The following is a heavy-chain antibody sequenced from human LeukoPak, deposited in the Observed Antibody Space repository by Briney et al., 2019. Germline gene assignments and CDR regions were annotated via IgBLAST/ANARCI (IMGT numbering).Heavy chain of an antibody. Sequence: SETLSLTCTVSGGSISSGGYYWSWIRQHPGKGLEWIGYIYYSGSTYYNPSLKSRVTISVDTSKNQFSLKLSSVTAADTAVYYCARDYSSSSWSDWGQGTLVTVSS. CDR1: GGSISSGGYY. D-gene: IGHD6-6*01. CDR3: ARDYSSSSWSD. V-gene: IGHV4-31*03. CDR2: IYYSGST. J-gene: IGHJ4*02.